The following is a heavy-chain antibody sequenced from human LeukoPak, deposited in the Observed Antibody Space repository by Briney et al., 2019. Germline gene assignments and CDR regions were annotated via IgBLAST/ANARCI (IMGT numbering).Heavy chain of an antibody. D-gene: IGHD3-22*01. CDR2: INHSGST. CDR3: VTYYFDSSGPKENY. CDR1: GGSFSGYY. Sequence: TSETLSLTCAVYGGSFSGYYWSWIRQPPGKGLEWIGEINHSGSTNYNPSLKSRVTISVDTSKKQFSLKLSSVTAADTAVYYCVTYYFDSSGPKENYWGQGTLVTVSS. J-gene: IGHJ4*02. V-gene: IGHV4-34*01.